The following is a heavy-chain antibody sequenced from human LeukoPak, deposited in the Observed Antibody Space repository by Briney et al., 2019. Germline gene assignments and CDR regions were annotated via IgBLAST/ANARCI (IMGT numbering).Heavy chain of an antibody. Sequence: PSETLSLTCTVSRGSTSTYYWSWIRQPAGKGLEWIGRIYTSGSTNYNPSLKSRVTISVDTSKNQFSLKLSSVTAADTAVYYCARDKYGWFREYTYYYYYMDVWGKGTTVTISS. D-gene: IGHD3-10*01. V-gene: IGHV4-4*07. CDR1: RGSTSTYY. J-gene: IGHJ6*03. CDR2: IYTSGST. CDR3: ARDKYGWFREYTYYYYYMDV.